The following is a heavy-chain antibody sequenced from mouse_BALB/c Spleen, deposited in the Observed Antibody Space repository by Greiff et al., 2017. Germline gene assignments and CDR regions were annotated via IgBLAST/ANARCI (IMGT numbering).Heavy chain of an antibody. CDR1: GFTFSSYA. V-gene: IGHV5-12-1*01. Sequence: EVHLVESGGGLVKPGGSLNLSCAASGFTFSSYAMSWVRQTQEKRLEWVAYISNGGGSTYYTDTVKGRFTISIDNAKNTLYLQMNSLKSEDTAMYYYASGNGTLYAMDYWGQGTSVTVSS. CDR3: ASGNGTLYAMDY. D-gene: IGHD2-1*01. CDR2: ISNGGGST. J-gene: IGHJ4*01.